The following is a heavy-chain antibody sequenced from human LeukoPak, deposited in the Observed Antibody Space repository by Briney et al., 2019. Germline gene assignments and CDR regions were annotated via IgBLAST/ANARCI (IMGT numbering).Heavy chain of an antibody. V-gene: IGHV3-7*03. D-gene: IGHD3-22*01. J-gene: IGHJ2*01. CDR3: ARGLKYYYDSSGYFGWYFDL. Sequence: GGSLRLSCAASGFTFSNYWIHWVRQAPGKGLEWVAGIKDDGSEKYYVDSVKGRFTISRDNAKNSLYLQMNSLRAEDTAVYYCARGLKYYYDSSGYFGWYFDLWGRGTLVTVSS. CDR2: IKDDGSEK. CDR1: GFTFSNYW.